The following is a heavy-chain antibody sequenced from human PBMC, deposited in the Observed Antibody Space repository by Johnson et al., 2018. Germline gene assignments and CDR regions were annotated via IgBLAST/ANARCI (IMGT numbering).Heavy chain of an antibody. CDR3: ARVMAEAGDYYYYDMDV. J-gene: IGHJ6*03. CDR1: GGSFSGYY. V-gene: IGHV4-34*01. D-gene: IGHD6-13*01. CDR2: INHSGST. Sequence: QVQLQQWGAGLLKPSETLSLTCAVYGGSFSGYYWSWIRQPPGKGLEWIGEINHSGSTNYNPSLKSRVTISVDTSKNQFSLKLSSVTAADTDVYYCARVMAEAGDYYYYDMDVWGKGTTVTVSS.